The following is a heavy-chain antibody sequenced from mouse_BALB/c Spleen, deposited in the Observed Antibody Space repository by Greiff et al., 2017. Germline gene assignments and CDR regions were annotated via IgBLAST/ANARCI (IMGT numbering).Heavy chain of an antibody. CDR3: ARNYRYYFDY. J-gene: IGHJ2*01. CDR2: ISSGGSYT. V-gene: IGHV5-9-4*01. D-gene: IGHD2-14*01. CDR1: GFTFSSYA. Sequence: EVQVVESGGGLVKPGGSLKLSCAASGFTFSSYAMSWVRQSPEKRLEWVAEISSGGSYTYYPDTVTGRFTISRDNAKNTLYLEMSSLRSEDTAMYYCARNYRYYFDYWGQGTTLTVSS.